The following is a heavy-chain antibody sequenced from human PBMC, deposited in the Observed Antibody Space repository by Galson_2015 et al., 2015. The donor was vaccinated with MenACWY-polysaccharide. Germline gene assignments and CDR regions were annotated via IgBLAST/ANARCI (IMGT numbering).Heavy chain of an antibody. CDR3: VKAHETSGWNRGPGY. Sequence: SLRLSCAASGFTFTSHTMSWIRQAPGKGPEWVTVISLDGRNTYYADPVKGRFTISRDNSKNTLYLQMHDLRAEDTAVYYCVKAHETSGWNRGPGYWGQGTLVTVSS. V-gene: IGHV3-23*01. CDR1: GFTFTSHT. D-gene: IGHD1-1*01. J-gene: IGHJ4*02. CDR2: ISLDGRNT.